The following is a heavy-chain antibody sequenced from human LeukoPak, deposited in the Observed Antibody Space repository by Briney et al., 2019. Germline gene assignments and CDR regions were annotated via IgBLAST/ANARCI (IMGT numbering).Heavy chain of an antibody. J-gene: IGHJ4*02. D-gene: IGHD3-3*01. CDR2: INHSGST. CDR3: ARSRKIFPFDY. V-gene: IGHV4-34*01. Sequence: SETLFLTCAVYGGSFSGYYWSWIRQPPGKGLEWIGEINHSGSTNYNPSLKSRVTISVDTSKNQFSLKLSSVTAADTAVYYCARSRKIFPFDYWGQGTLVTVSS. CDR1: GGSFSGYY.